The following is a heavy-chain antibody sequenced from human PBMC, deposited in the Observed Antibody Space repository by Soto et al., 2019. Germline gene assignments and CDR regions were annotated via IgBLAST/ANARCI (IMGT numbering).Heavy chain of an antibody. V-gene: IGHV3-23*01. CDR3: AKHAAAAAPDY. D-gene: IGHD6-13*01. CDR1: GFTFSSDA. J-gene: IGHJ4*02. Sequence: EVQLLESGGCLVQPGGSLRLSCTASGFTFSSDAMSWVRQAPGKGLEWVSLISASGGGTYYADSVKGRFTISRDNSKNTLYLQMNSLRAEDTAVYYCAKHAAAAAPDYWGQGTQVTVSS. CDR2: ISASGGGT.